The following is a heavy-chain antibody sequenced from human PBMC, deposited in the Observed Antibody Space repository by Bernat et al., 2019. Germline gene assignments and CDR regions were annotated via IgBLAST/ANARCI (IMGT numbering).Heavy chain of an antibody. Sequence: QVQLQQWGAGLLKPSETLSLTCAVYGGSFSGYYWSWIRQPPGKGLEWIGEINHSGSTNYNPSLKSRVTISVATSTNQFSLKLVSVTAADTAVYYCASITMVQGVTTPWFDPWGQGTLVTVSS. V-gene: IGHV4-34*01. J-gene: IGHJ5*02. CDR3: ASITMVQGVTTPWFDP. D-gene: IGHD3-10*01. CDR2: INHSGST. CDR1: GGSFSGYY.